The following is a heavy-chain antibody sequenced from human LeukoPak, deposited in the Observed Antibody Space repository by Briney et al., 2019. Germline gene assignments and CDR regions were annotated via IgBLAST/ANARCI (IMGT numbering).Heavy chain of an antibody. CDR3: ARDSQWLAPFDY. J-gene: IGHJ4*02. CDR1: GFTFSSYG. CDR2: MWYDGSNK. Sequence: GGSLRLSCAASGFTFSSYGMHWVRQAPGKGLEWVAVMWYDGSNKYYADSVKGRFTISRDNSKNTLYLQMNSLRAEDTAVYYCARDSQWLAPFDYWGQGTLVTVSS. D-gene: IGHD6-19*01. V-gene: IGHV3-33*01.